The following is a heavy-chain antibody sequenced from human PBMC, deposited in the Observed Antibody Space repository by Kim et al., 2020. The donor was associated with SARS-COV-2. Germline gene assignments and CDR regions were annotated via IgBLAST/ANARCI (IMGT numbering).Heavy chain of an antibody. J-gene: IGHJ4*02. D-gene: IGHD6-19*01. CDR3: VKERTSGWYDFDY. CDR1: GFTFSSYA. V-gene: IGHV3-64D*06. Sequence: GGSLRLSCSASGFTFSSYAMHWVRQAPGKGLEYVSGISTNGGSTYYADSVKDRFIISRDNSRNMLNLQMSSLRSEDTAVYYCVKERTSGWYDFDYWSQGTLVTVSS. CDR2: ISTNGGST.